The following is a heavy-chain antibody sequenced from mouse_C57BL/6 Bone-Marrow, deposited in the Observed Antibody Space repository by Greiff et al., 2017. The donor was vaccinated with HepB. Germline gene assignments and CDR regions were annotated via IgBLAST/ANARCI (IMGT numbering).Heavy chain of an antibody. J-gene: IGHJ3*01. V-gene: IGHV1-7*01. CDR2: INPSSGYT. D-gene: IGHD1-1*01. CDR1: GYTFTSYW. CDR3: AKRVFIYYYGSSYAWFAY. Sequence: VQLQQSGAELAKPGASMKLSCKASGYTFTSYWMHWVKQRPGQGLEWIGYINPSSGYTKYNQKFKDKATLTADKSSSTAYMQLSSLTYEDSAVYYCAKRVFIYYYGSSYAWFAYWGQGTLVTVSA.